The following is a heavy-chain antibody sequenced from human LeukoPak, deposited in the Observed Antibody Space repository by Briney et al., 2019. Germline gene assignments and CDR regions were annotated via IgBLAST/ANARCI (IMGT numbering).Heavy chain of an antibody. Sequence: GSLRLSCAASGFTFSDYYMSWIRQVPGKGLEWVAVISYDGSNKYYADSVKGRFTISRDNSKNTLYLQMNSLRAEDTAVYYCARDRVAGSGRPLGPFYYYYGMDVWGQGTTVTVSS. V-gene: IGHV3-30-3*01. D-gene: IGHD6-19*01. CDR3: ARDRVAGSGRPLGPFYYYYGMDV. CDR2: ISYDGSNK. CDR1: GFTFSDYY. J-gene: IGHJ6*02.